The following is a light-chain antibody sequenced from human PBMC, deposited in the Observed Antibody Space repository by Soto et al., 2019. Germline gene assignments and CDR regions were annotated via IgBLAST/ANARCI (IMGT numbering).Light chain of an antibody. CDR3: QQYNKWPRT. CDR1: QSVGSS. J-gene: IGKJ1*01. Sequence: ETVMTQSPATLSVSPGERATLSCRASQSVGSSLAWYQQTPGQAPRLLIYGASTRATGLPARFSGSGSGTEFTLTISSLQSEDFAVYYCQQYNKWPRTFGQGTKVDIK. V-gene: IGKV3-15*01. CDR2: GAS.